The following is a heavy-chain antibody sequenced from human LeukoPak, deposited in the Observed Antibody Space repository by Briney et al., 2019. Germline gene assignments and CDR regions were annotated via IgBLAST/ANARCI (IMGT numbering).Heavy chain of an antibody. CDR3: ARVRGESPRWFDP. Sequence: GGSLRLSCAASGFIFSNYGMHWVRQAPGKGLEGVAVISSGGSNQYYADSVKGRFTISRDNSKNTLNLQMNSLRAEDTAVYYCARVRGESPRWFDPWGQGTLVTVSS. CDR1: GFIFSNYG. V-gene: IGHV3-30*03. D-gene: IGHD3-10*01. CDR2: ISSGGSNQ. J-gene: IGHJ5*02.